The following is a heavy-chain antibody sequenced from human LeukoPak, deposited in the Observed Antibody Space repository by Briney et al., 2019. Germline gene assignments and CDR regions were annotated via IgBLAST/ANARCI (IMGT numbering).Heavy chain of an antibody. CDR1: GGSINRYF. Sequence: PSETLSLTCTVSGGSINRYFWSWIRQPPGKGLEWIGHIYYSGTTNYNPSLKSRVTVSVDMSKNQFSLKLTSVTAADTAVYYCARVYQADPLTHYCYYYMDVWGKGTTVTVSS. J-gene: IGHJ6*03. CDR2: IYYSGTT. V-gene: IGHV4-59*01. D-gene: IGHD2-2*01. CDR3: ARVYQADPLTHYCYYYMDV.